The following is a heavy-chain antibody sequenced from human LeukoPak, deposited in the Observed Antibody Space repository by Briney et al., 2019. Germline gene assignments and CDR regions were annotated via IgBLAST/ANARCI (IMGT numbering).Heavy chain of an antibody. CDR3: ARSCAPLQVGDFDY. CDR1: GFTVSSNY. Sequence: GGSLRLSCAASGFTVSSNYMSWVRQAPGKGLEWVSVIYSGGSTYYADSVKGRLTISRDNSKNTLYLQMNSLRAEDTAVYYCARSCAPLQVGDFDYWGQGTLVTVSS. J-gene: IGHJ4*02. D-gene: IGHD1-26*01. CDR2: IYSGGST. V-gene: IGHV3-66*01.